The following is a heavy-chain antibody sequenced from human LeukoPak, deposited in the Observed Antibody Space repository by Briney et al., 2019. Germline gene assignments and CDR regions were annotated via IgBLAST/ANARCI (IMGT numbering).Heavy chain of an antibody. Sequence: LGGSLRLFCAACGFIFSDYYMSWIRQARGKGLEWVSYISSSSSTIYYADSVKGRFTISRDNAKNSLYLQMNSLRAEDTAVYYCAREDDILDYWGQGTLVTVSS. D-gene: IGHD3-9*01. CDR1: GFIFSDYY. V-gene: IGHV3-11*01. CDR3: AREDDILDY. J-gene: IGHJ4*02. CDR2: ISSSSSTI.